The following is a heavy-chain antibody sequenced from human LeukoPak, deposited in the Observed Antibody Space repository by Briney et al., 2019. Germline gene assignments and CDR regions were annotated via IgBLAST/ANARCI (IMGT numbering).Heavy chain of an antibody. CDR1: GFTFSGYA. J-gene: IGHJ6*03. CDR3: AKDLGRNYYYYMDV. CDR2: ISGSGEST. V-gene: IGHV3-23*01. Sequence: GGSLRLSCAASGFTFSGYAMSWVRQAPGKGLDWVSAISGSGESTYYADSVKGRFTISRDNSKNTLYLQMNSLRAEDTAVYYCAKDLGRNYYYYMDVWGKGTTVTVSS.